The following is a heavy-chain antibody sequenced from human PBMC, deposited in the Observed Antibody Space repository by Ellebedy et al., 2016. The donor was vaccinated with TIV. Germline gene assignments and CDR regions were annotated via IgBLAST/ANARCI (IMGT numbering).Heavy chain of an antibody. V-gene: IGHV3-21*01. Sequence: PGGSLRLSCAASGFTFSSYAMNWVRQAPGKGLEWVSSINDISSHIYYADSMRGRFTISRDTAKNSLFLQMDNLRAVDTAVYYCARDYYGSGSYQDYWGQGTLVTVSS. CDR1: GFTFSSYA. J-gene: IGHJ4*02. D-gene: IGHD3-10*01. CDR3: ARDYYGSGSYQDY. CDR2: INDISSHI.